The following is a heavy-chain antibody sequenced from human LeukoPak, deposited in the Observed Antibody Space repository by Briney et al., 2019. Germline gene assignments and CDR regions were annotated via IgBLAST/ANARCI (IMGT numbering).Heavy chain of an antibody. Sequence: SQTLSLTCAISGDSVASNNGDWNWIRQSPSRGLEWLGRTYYRSKWYNDYAMPMKGRISINPDTSKNQFSLQVNSVTPEDTAIYYCARDLGTSGWYTFDYWGQGTLVTVSS. D-gene: IGHD6-19*01. J-gene: IGHJ4*02. CDR3: ARDLGTSGWYTFDY. CDR2: TYYRSKWYN. CDR1: GDSVASNNGD. V-gene: IGHV6-1*01.